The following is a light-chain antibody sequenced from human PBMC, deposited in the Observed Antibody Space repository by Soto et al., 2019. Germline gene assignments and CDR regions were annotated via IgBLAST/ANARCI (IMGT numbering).Light chain of an antibody. CDR3: QSADSSSTSVI. CDR1: ALPKQY. CDR2: KDS. Sequence: SSELTQPPSVSVSPGQTARITCSGDALPKQYAYWYQQKPGQAPVLVIYKDSERPSGIPERFSGSSSGTTVTLTISGVQAEDEADYYCQSADSSSTSVIFGGGTKLTVL. J-gene: IGLJ2*01. V-gene: IGLV3-25*03.